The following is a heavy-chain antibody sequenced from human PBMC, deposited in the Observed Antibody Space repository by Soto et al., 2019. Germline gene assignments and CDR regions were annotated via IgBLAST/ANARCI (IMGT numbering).Heavy chain of an antibody. CDR3: ARATLRCISTSCSAGPMDV. J-gene: IGHJ6*02. D-gene: IGHD2-2*01. Sequence: QVQLVQSGAEVKKPGASVKVSCKASGYTFTSYGISWVRQAPGQGLEWMGWISAYNGNTNYAQKLQGRVTMTTDTSTSTAYMELRSLRSDDTAVYYCARATLRCISTSCSAGPMDVWGQGTTVTVSS. CDR1: GYTFTSYG. V-gene: IGHV1-18*01. CDR2: ISAYNGNT.